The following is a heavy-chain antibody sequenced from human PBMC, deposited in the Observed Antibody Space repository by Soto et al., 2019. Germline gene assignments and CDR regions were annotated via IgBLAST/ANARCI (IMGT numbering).Heavy chain of an antibody. CDR2: ISGSGGST. V-gene: IGHV3-23*01. J-gene: IGHJ5*02. CDR1: GFTVSSYA. D-gene: IGHD6-25*01. Sequence: GGSLRLSCAASGFTVSSYAMSWVRQAPGKGLEWVSAISGSGGSTYYADSVKGRFTISRDNSKNSLYLQMNSLRAEDTAVYDCAKRSGSAFDPWGQGTLVTVSS. CDR3: AKRSGSAFDP.